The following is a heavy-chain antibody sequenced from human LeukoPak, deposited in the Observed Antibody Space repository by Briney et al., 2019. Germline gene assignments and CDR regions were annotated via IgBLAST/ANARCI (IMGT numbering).Heavy chain of an antibody. J-gene: IGHJ4*02. Sequence: EASVKVSCKASGYTFTGYYMHWVRQAPGQGLEWMGRINPNSGGTNYAQKFQGRVTMTRDTSISTAYMELSRLSSDDTAVYYCYLYYYDSSGYSYYFDYWGQGTLVTVSS. V-gene: IGHV1-2*06. CDR2: INPNSGGT. CDR1: GYTFTGYY. D-gene: IGHD3-22*01. CDR3: YLYYYDSSGYSYYFDY.